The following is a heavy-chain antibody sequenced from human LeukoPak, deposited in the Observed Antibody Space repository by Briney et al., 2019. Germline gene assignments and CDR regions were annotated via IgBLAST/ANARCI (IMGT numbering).Heavy chain of an antibody. Sequence: GGSLRLSCAASGFTFSNAWMSWVRQAPGKGLEWVGRIKSKTDGGTTDYAAPVKGRFTISRDDSKNTLCLQMNSLKTEDTAVYYCTTENYYDFWSGYYRWVGYWGQGTLVTVSS. CDR1: GFTFSNAW. J-gene: IGHJ4*02. CDR2: IKSKTDGGTT. CDR3: TTENYYDFWSGYYRWVGY. D-gene: IGHD3-3*01. V-gene: IGHV3-15*01.